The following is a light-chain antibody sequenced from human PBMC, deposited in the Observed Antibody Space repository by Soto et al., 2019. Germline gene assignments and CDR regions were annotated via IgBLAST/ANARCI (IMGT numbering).Light chain of an antibody. CDR3: SSYAGSDNYV. CDR2: EVT. J-gene: IGLJ1*01. Sequence: QSALTQPPSASGSPGQSVTISCTGTSSDVGVYNYVSWYQQHPGKAPKLMIYEVTKRPSGVPDRFSGSKSGNTASLTVSGLQAEDEADYYCSSYAGSDNYVFGTGTKAPS. CDR1: SSDVGVYNY. V-gene: IGLV2-8*01.